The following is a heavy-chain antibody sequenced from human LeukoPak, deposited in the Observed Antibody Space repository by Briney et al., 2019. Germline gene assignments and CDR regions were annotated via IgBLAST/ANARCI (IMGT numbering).Heavy chain of an antibody. V-gene: IGHV3-13*01. J-gene: IGHJ6*02. CDR1: GFTFSSYD. Sequence: PGGSLRLSCAASGFTFSSYDMHWVRQATGKGLEWVSAIGTAGDTYYPGSVKGRFTISRENAKNSLYLQMNSLRAGDTAVYYCARDHCSSTSCPGYGMDVWGQGTTVTVSS. CDR3: ARDHCSSTSCPGYGMDV. CDR2: IGTAGDT. D-gene: IGHD2-2*01.